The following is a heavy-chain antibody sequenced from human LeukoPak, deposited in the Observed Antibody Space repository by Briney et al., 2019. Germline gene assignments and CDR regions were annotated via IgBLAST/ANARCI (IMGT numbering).Heavy chain of an antibody. J-gene: IGHJ4*02. D-gene: IGHD1-26*01. CDR2: IKEDGSEK. V-gene: IGHV3-7*01. CDR3: ARDWDRGDPTFDY. Sequence: GGSLRLSCAASGFTFSSYWMSWVRQAPGKGLEWVANIKEDGSEKYYVDSVKGRFIVSRDSAKNSLYLQMNSLRAEDTAVYYCARDWDRGDPTFDYWGQGTLVTVSS. CDR1: GFTFSSYW.